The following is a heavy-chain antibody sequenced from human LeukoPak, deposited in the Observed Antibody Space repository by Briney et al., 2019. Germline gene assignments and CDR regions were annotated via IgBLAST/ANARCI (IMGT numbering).Heavy chain of an antibody. CDR3: ARRSGIAVAGAFDY. V-gene: IGHV3-33*01. D-gene: IGHD6-19*01. J-gene: IGHJ4*02. CDR2: IRYDGSNK. Sequence: GRTLRLSCAASGFTFSSYGMHWVRQAPGKGLEGVAFIRYDGSNKYYADPVKGRFTISRDNSKNTLYLQMNSLRAEDTAVYYCARRSGIAVAGAFDYWGQGTLVTVSS. CDR1: GFTFSSYG.